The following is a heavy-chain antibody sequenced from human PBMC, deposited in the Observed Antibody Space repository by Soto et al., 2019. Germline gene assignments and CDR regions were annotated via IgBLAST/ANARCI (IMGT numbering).Heavy chain of an antibody. CDR3: AKGISYYYYYGMDV. J-gene: IGHJ6*02. V-gene: IGHV3-23*01. CDR2: ISGSGTSI. CDR1: GFTFSDYG. D-gene: IGHD3-16*01. Sequence: SLRLSCAASGFTFSDYGMHWVRQAPGKGLEWVSGISGSGTSIHYADSVRGRFTISRDNSKNTLYLQMNSLRVEDTAVYYCAKGISYYYYYGMDVWGQGTTVTVSS.